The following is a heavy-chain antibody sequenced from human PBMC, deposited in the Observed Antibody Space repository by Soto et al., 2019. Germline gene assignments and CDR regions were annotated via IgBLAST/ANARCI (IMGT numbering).Heavy chain of an antibody. CDR1: GGSISSYY. V-gene: IGHV4-59*01. D-gene: IGHD4-17*01. J-gene: IGHJ4*02. Sequence: PSETLSLTCTVSGGSISSYYWIWIRQPPGKGLEWIGYISYSGSTNYNPSLKSRPTISVDTSKNQFSLKLRSVTAADTAVYYCARASSYGDYALDYWGQGTLVTVSS. CDR2: ISYSGST. CDR3: ARASSYGDYALDY.